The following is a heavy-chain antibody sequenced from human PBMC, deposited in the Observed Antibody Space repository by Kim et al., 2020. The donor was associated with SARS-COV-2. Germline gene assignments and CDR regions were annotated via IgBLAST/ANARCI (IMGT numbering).Heavy chain of an antibody. V-gene: IGHV3-30*04. J-gene: IGHJ6*02. Sequence: GGSLRLSCAASGFTFSSYAMHWVRQAPGKGLEWVAVISYDGSNKYYVDSVKGRFTISRDNSKNTLYLQMNSLRAEDTAVYYCARALVVVPAAQGTYYYYYGMDVWGQGTTVTVSS. CDR2: ISYDGSNK. CDR3: ARALVVVPAAQGTYYYYYGMDV. CDR1: GFTFSSYA. D-gene: IGHD2-2*01.